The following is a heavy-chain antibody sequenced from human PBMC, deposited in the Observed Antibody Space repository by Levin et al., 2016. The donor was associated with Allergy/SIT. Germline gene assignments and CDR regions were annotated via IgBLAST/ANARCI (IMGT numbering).Heavy chain of an antibody. CDR2: IYYSGST. Sequence: SETLSLTCSVSGGSISSNYWSWIRQPPRKGLEWIGYIYYSGSTNYNPSLKSRVTISVDTSKNQFSLKLSSVTAADTALYYCAVGVNYWNFDLWGRGTQVTVSS. CDR1: GGSISSNY. CDR3: AVGVNYWNFDL. J-gene: IGHJ2*01. V-gene: IGHV4-59*01. D-gene: IGHD3-3*01.